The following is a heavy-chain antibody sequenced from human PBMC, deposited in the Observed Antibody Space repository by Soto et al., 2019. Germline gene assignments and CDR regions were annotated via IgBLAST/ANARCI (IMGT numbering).Heavy chain of an antibody. J-gene: IGHJ4*02. CDR2: IDLRDSHT. CDR3: ARGDYYDSSGYYSDY. CDR1: GYSFTSYW. V-gene: IGHV5-10-1*01. D-gene: IGHD3-22*01. Sequence: GESLKISCKGSGYSFTSYWISWVRQMPGKGLELMGRIDLRDSHTNYSPSFQGRVTISADKSISTAYLQWSSLKASDTAMYFCARGDYYDSSGYYSDYWGQGTLVTASS.